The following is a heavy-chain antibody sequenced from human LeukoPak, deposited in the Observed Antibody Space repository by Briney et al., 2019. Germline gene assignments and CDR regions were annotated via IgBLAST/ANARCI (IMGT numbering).Heavy chain of an antibody. V-gene: IGHV3-21*01. D-gene: IGHD3-16*02. CDR1: GFTSSSYS. Sequence: GGSLRLSCAASGFTSSSYSMNWVRQAPGKGLEWVSSISSSSYIYYADSVKGRFTISRDNAKNSLYLQMNSLRAEDTAVYYCARDMHSSSYDYIWGSYRSIDYWGQGTLVTVSS. J-gene: IGHJ4*02. CDR2: ISSSSYI. CDR3: ARDMHSSSYDYIWGSYRSIDY.